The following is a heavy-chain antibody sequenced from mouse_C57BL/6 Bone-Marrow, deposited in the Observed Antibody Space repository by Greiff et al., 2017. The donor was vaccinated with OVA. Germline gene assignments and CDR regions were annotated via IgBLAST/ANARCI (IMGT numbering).Heavy chain of an antibody. J-gene: IGHJ3*01. CDR3: ARGNYYGSSYVSFAY. CDR1: GYTFTDYN. CDR2: INPNNGGT. V-gene: IGHV1-18*01. D-gene: IGHD1-1*01. Sequence: VQLQQSGPELVKPGASVKIPCKASGYTFTDYNMDWVKQSHGKSLEWIGDINPNNGGTIYNQKFKGKATLTVDKSSSTAYMELRSLTSEDTAVYYCARGNYYGSSYVSFAYWGQETLGTVSA.